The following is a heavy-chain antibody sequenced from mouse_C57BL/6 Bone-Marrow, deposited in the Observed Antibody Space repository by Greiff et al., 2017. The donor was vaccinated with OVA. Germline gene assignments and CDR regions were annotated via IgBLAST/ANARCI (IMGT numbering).Heavy chain of an antibody. Sequence: VKLEESGPGLVQPSQSLSITCTVSGFSLTSYGVHWVRQSPGQGLEWLGVIWSGGSKDYNAAFITKLGISKDTSKSQVFIRMNGLQAEDTAMYYCASWVYWYFDVWGTGTTVTVSS. V-gene: IGHV2-2*01. J-gene: IGHJ1*03. CDR1: GFSLTSYG. CDR2: IWSGGSK. D-gene: IGHD4-1*01. CDR3: ASWVYWYFDV.